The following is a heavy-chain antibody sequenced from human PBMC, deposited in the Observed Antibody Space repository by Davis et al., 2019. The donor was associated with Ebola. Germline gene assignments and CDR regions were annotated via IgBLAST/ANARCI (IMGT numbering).Heavy chain of an antibody. CDR2: IYYSGST. V-gene: IGHV4-59*08. Sequence: PSETLSLTCTVSGGSISSYYWSWIRQPPGKGLEWIGYIYYSGSTNYNPSLKSRVTISVDTSKNQFSLKLSSVTAADTAVYYCASNVDTAMVIWFRDPYGMDVWGQGTTVTVSS. J-gene: IGHJ6*02. CDR1: GGSISSYY. CDR3: ASNVDTAMVIWFRDPYGMDV. D-gene: IGHD5-18*01.